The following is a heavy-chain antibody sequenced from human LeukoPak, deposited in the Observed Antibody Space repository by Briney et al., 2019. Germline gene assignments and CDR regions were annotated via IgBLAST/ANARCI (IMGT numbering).Heavy chain of an antibody. CDR3: ARGDTRYIKFPH. J-gene: IGHJ1*01. CDR1: GFTFSDYW. CDR2: ISSDGSNT. D-gene: IGHD3-9*01. Sequence: GGSLRLSCAASGFTFSDYWMHWVRQAPDEGLVWVSRISSDGSNTDYADSVKGRFTISRDNAKSTVYLQMNSLRAEDTAMYYCARGDTRYIKFPHWGQGTLVTVSS. V-gene: IGHV3-74*01.